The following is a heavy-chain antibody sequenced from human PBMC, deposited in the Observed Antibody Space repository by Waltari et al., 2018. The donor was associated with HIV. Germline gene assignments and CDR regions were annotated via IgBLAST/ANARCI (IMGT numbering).Heavy chain of an antibody. CDR2: INHRGST. J-gene: IGHJ4*02. CDR1: GGSFSGNY. D-gene: IGHD2-21*02. V-gene: IGHV4-34*01. Sequence: VKLQQWGAGLLKTSETLSLTCAVYGGSFSGNYWSWIRQPPGKGLECIGEINHRGSTNYNPSLKSRVTRSVDTSNNQFSLKLSSVTAADTAVYYCAREDARGVVVVTARGYFDYWRQGTLVTVSS. CDR3: AREDARGVVVVTARGYFDY.